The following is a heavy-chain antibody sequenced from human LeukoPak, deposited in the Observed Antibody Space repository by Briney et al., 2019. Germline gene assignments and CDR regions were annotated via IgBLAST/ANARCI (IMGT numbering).Heavy chain of an antibody. CDR2: IYYSGST. Sequence: SETLSLTCTVSGGSTSSSSYYWGWIRQPPGKGLEWIGSIYYSGSTYYNPSLKSRVTISVDTSKNQFSLRLSSVTAADTAVYYCARLERRQEAFDIWGQGTMVTVSS. D-gene: IGHD1-1*01. CDR1: GGSTSSSSYY. CDR3: ARLERRQEAFDI. J-gene: IGHJ3*02. V-gene: IGHV4-39*07.